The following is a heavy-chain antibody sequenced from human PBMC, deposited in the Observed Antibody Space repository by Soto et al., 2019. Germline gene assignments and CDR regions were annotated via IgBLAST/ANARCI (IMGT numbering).Heavy chain of an antibody. CDR3: ARTYYDFWSGYYVDY. V-gene: IGHV1-18*01. CDR1: GYTFTSYG. Sequence: ASVKVSCKASGYTFTSYGISWVRQAPGQGLEWMGWISAYNGNTNYAQKLQGRVTMTTDTSTSTAYMELRSLRSDDTAVYYCARTYYDFWSGYYVDYWGQGTLVTVS. J-gene: IGHJ4*02. D-gene: IGHD3-3*01. CDR2: ISAYNGNT.